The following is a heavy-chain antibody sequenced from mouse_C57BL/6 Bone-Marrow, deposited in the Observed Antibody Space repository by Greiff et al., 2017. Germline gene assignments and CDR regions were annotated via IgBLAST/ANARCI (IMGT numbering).Heavy chain of an antibody. Sequence: QVQLQQSGAELARPGASVKLSCKASGYTFTSYGISWVKQRTGQGLEWIGEIYPRSGNTYYNEKFKGKATLTADKSSSTAYMELRSLTSEDSVVYFCARQLSLPSFAYWGQGTLVTVSA. D-gene: IGHD3-2*02. J-gene: IGHJ3*01. CDR1: GYTFTSYG. CDR3: ARQLSLPSFAY. V-gene: IGHV1-81*01. CDR2: IYPRSGNT.